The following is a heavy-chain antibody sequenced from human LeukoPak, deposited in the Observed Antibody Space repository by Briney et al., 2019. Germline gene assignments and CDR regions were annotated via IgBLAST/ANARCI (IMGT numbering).Heavy chain of an antibody. CDR3: ARTAGSYYHYFDY. CDR2: INAGNGNT. V-gene: IGHV1-3*01. J-gene: IGHJ4*02. CDR1: GYTFTSYA. D-gene: IGHD1-26*01. Sequence: ASVKVSCKASGYTFTSYAMHWVRQAPGQRPEWMGWINAGNGNTKYSQKFQGRVTITRDTSASTAYMELSSLRSEDTAVYYCARTAGSYYHYFDYWGQGTLVTVSS.